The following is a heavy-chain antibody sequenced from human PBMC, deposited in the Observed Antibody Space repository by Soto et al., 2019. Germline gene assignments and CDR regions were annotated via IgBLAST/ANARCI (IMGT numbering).Heavy chain of an antibody. CDR3: ARDVGIAARLKSGSATGYYLDY. J-gene: IGHJ4*02. D-gene: IGHD6-6*01. CDR1: GFTFSSYG. Sequence: SLRLSCAASGFTFSSYGMHWVRQAPGKGLEWVAVIWYDGSNKYYADSVKGRFTISRDNSKNTLYLQMNSLRAEDTAVYYCARDVGIAARLKSGSATGYYLDYWGQGTLVTVSS. CDR2: IWYDGSNK. V-gene: IGHV3-33*01.